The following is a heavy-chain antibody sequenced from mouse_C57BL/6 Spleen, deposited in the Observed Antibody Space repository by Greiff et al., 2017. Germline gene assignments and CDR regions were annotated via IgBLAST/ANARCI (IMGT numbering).Heavy chain of an antibody. Sequence: QVQLKQSGAELMKPGASVKLSCTATGYTFTGYWIEWVKQRPGHGLEWIGEILPGSGSTNYNEKFKGKATFTADTSSNTAYMQLSSLTTEDSALYYCARSIYYGNFYAMDYWGQGTSVTVSS. CDR1: GYTFTGYW. D-gene: IGHD2-1*01. CDR3: ARSIYYGNFYAMDY. CDR2: ILPGSGST. J-gene: IGHJ4*01. V-gene: IGHV1-9*01.